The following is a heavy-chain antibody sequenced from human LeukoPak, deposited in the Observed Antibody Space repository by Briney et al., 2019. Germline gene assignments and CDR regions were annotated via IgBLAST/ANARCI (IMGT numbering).Heavy chain of an antibody. Sequence: SETLSLTCAVSGGSISSSNWWSWVRQPPGKGLEWIGEIYHSGSTNYNPSLKSRVTISVDKSKNQFSLKLSSVTAADTAVYYCARVAAPNRVKGDGYFDYWGQGTLVTVSS. J-gene: IGHJ4*02. CDR3: ARVAAPNRVKGDGYFDY. D-gene: IGHD2/OR15-2a*01. CDR2: IYHSGST. V-gene: IGHV4-4*02. CDR1: GGSISSSNW.